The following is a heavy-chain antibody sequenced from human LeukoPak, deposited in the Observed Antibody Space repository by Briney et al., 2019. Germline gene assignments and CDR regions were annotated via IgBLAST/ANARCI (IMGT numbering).Heavy chain of an antibody. Sequence: PGGSLRLSCVVSGFTFSSYAMHWVRQAPGKGLEWVANIRRDGDTKYYVDSVKGRFTISRDNAMNSLYLQMNSLRAEDTAIYYCARSLPYGTTWYGRSDFWGQGTLVTVSS. CDR3: ARSLPYGTTWYGRSDF. CDR1: GFTFSSYA. CDR2: IRRDGDTK. V-gene: IGHV3-7*03. D-gene: IGHD6-13*01. J-gene: IGHJ4*02.